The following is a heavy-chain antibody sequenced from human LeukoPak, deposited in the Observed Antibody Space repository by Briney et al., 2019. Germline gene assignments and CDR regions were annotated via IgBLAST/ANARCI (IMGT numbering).Heavy chain of an antibody. CDR3: ARGGSGSYYTRYYFDS. V-gene: IGHV1-18*01. D-gene: IGHD3-10*01. J-gene: IGHJ4*02. CDR2: ISAYNGNT. Sequence: ASVKVSCKASGGTFSSYAISWVRQAPGQGLEWMGWISAYNGNTNYAQKLQGRVTMTADTSTSTAYMELRSLRSDDTAVYYCARGGSGSYYTRYYFDSWGQGTLVTVSS. CDR1: GGTFSSYA.